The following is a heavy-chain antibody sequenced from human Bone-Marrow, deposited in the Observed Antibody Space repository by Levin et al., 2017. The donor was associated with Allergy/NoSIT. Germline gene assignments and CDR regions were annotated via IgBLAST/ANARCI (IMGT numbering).Heavy chain of an antibody. CDR1: GGSFSGYY. D-gene: IGHD1-26*01. CDR2: INHSGST. V-gene: IGHV4-34*01. J-gene: IGHJ5*02. Sequence: SETLSLTCAVYGGSFSGYYWSWIRQPPGKGLEWIGEINHSGSTNYNPSLKSRVTISVDTSKNQFSLKLSSVTAADTAVYYCAREWELLHTQWFDPWGQGTLVTVSS. CDR3: AREWELLHTQWFDP.